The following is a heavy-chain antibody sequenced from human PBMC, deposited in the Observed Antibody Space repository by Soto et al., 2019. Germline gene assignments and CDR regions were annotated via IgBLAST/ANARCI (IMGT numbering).Heavy chain of an antibody. CDR3: ARVSITMVRGVIGPFDY. D-gene: IGHD3-10*01. V-gene: IGHV3-53*04. J-gene: IGHJ4*02. Sequence: GGSLRLSCAASGFTVSSNYMSWVRQAPGKGLEWVSVIYSGGSTYYADSVKGRFTISRHNSKNTLYLQMNSLRAEDTAVYYCARVSITMVRGVIGPFDYWGQGTLVTVSS. CDR2: IYSGGST. CDR1: GFTVSSNY.